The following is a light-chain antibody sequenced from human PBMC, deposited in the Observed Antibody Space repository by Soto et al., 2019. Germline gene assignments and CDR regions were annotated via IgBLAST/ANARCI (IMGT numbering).Light chain of an antibody. CDR3: QQTNTFPRT. CDR2: ASI. Sequence: DIQMTQSPSSVSASVGDRVTITCRASQGISSWLAGYQQRPGKAPKLLIFASIGLQSGVPSRFSGSGSGTNFTLTISGLQPEDSANYYCQQTNTFPRTFGQGTKVDIK. CDR1: QGISSW. J-gene: IGKJ1*01. V-gene: IGKV1-12*01.